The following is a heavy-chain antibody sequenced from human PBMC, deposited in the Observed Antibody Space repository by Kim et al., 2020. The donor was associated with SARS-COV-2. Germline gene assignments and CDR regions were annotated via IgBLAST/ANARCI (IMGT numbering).Heavy chain of an antibody. CDR3: AKDTAAAFGS. Sequence: GGSLRLSCAASGFTFSSFAMHWVRQAPGKGLEWVSSISGSGTNTYYPDALKGRITISRDNSKNTLYLQMNSLGAEDTALYYCAKDTAAAFGSWCQGPRVTVP. V-gene: IGHV3-23*01. CDR2: ISGSGTNT. J-gene: IGHJ5*01. D-gene: IGHD6-13*01. CDR1: GFTFSSFA.